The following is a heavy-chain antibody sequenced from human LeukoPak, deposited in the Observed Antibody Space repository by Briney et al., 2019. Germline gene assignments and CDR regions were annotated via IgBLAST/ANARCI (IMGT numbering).Heavy chain of an antibody. V-gene: IGHV5-51*01. CDR2: IYPGDSDT. D-gene: IGHD2-2*01. Sequence: GESPKISCKGSGYSFTSYWIGWVRQMPGKGLEWMGIIYPGDSDTRYSPSFQGQVTISADKSISTAYLQWSSLKASDTAMYYCARTDLGYCSSTSCYGGWFDPWGQGTLVTVSS. CDR1: GYSFTSYW. J-gene: IGHJ5*02. CDR3: ARTDLGYCSSTSCYGGWFDP.